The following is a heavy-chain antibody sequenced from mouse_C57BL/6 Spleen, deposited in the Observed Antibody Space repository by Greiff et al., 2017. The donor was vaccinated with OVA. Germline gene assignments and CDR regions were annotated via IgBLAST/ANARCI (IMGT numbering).Heavy chain of an antibody. V-gene: IGHV14-4*01. CDR2: IDPENGDT. Sequence: VQLQQSGAELVRPGASVKLSCTASGFNIKDDYMHWVMQRPEQGLEWIGWIDPENGDTESASKFQGKATITADTSSNTAYLQLSSLPSEDTAVYYCTPLPFAYWGQGTLVTVSA. CDR3: TPLPFAY. J-gene: IGHJ3*01. CDR1: GFNIKDDY.